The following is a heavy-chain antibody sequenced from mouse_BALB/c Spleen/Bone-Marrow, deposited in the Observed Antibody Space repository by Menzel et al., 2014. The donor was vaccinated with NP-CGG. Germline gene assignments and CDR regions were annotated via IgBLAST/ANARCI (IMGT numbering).Heavy chain of an antibody. D-gene: IGHD1-1*01. V-gene: IGHV1-31*01. Sequence: VQLQQSGPELVKAGASMKISCKASGYSFAGYTMNWVKQSHGKNLEWIGLINPYNGGSSYNQKFKGKATLTVDKSSSTAYMELLSLTSEDSAVYYCAREGYGSSYGFAYWGQGTLVTVSA. CDR1: GYSFAGYT. CDR2: INPYNGGS. J-gene: IGHJ3*01. CDR3: AREGYGSSYGFAY.